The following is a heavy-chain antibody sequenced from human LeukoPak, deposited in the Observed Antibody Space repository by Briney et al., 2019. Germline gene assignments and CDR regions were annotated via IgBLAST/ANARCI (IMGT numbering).Heavy chain of an antibody. J-gene: IGHJ6*02. CDR3: ARDQMVRGVIAGRYYYYGMDV. V-gene: IGHV4-30-4*01. Sequence: PSETLSLTCTVSGGSISSGDYYWSWIRQPPGKGLEWIGYIYYSGSTYYNPSLKSRVTISVDTSKNQFSLKLSSVTAADTAVYYCARDQMVRGVIAGRYYYYGMDVWGQGTTVTVSS. CDR2: IYYSGST. CDR1: GGSISSGDYY. D-gene: IGHD3-10*01.